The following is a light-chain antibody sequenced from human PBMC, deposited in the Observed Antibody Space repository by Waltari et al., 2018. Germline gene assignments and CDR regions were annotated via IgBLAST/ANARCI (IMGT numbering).Light chain of an antibody. CDR1: SSDVGSYNL. CDR3: CSYAGSYTWV. Sequence: QSALTQPASVSGSPGQSITISCTGTSSDVGSYNLVSWYQQHPGKAPKVMIYEGSQRPSGVSNRFASSKSCNTASLTISGLQAEDEADYYCCSYAGSYTWVVGGGTKLTVL. J-gene: IGLJ3*02. V-gene: IGLV2-23*01. CDR2: EGS.